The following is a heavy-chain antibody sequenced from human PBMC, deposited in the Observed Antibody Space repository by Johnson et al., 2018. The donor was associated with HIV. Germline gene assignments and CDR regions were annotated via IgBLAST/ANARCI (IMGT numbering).Heavy chain of an antibody. V-gene: IGHV3-74*02. D-gene: IGHD1-26*01. CDR1: GFTFSSYW. CDR2: INSDGSST. Sequence: VQLVESGGGLVQPGGSLRLSCAASGFTFSSYWMHWVRQAPGKGLVWVSRINSDGSSTSYADSVMGRFTISRDNAQNTLYMQMNNLRAEDTAFYYCARRDSGSLSFDLWGQGTMVTVSS. CDR3: ARRDSGSLSFDL. J-gene: IGHJ3*01.